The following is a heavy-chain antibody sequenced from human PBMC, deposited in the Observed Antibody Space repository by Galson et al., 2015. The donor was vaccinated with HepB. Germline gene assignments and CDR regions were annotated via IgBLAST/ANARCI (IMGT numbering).Heavy chain of an antibody. D-gene: IGHD3-3*01. CDR3: AHRLHYDFWSGYYETGDWFDP. J-gene: IGHJ5*02. CDR2: IYWDDDK. Sequence: PALVKPTQTLTLTCTFSGFSLSTSGVGVGWIRQPPGKALEWLALIYWDDDKRYSPSLKSRLTITKDTSKNQVVLTMTNMDPVDTATYYCAHRLHYDFWSGYYETGDWFDPWGQGTLVTVSS. CDR1: GFSLSTSGVG. V-gene: IGHV2-5*02.